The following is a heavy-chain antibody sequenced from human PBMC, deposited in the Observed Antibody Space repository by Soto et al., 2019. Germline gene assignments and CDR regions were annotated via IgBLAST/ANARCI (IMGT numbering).Heavy chain of an antibody. CDR3: ARARSRKRYYMDV. V-gene: IGHV3-7*01. Sequence: GGSLRLSCAASGFTFSSYWMSWVRQAPGKGLEWVANIKQDGSEKYYVDSVKGRFTISRDNAKNSLYLQMNSLRAEDTAVYYCARARSRKRYYMDVWGKGTTLTVSS. J-gene: IGHJ6*03. D-gene: IGHD6-25*01. CDR1: GFTFSSYW. CDR2: IKQDGSEK.